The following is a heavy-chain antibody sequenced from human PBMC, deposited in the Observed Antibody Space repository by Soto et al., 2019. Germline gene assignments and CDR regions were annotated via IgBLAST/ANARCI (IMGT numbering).Heavy chain of an antibody. CDR3: VTYNSENDEGWWFDP. CDR2: INPSGETT. CDR1: GYTISRHW. J-gene: IGHJ5*02. V-gene: IGHV1-46*01. Sequence: QVQLVQSGAEVKKPGASVKVSCKASGYTISRHWMHWVRQAPGQGLEWMGVINPSGETTSYAQNFQGRVTMTRDTSTSTLYMELSSLRSQDTAVYYCVTYNSENDEGWWFDPWGQGTLVTVSS. D-gene: IGHD3-22*01.